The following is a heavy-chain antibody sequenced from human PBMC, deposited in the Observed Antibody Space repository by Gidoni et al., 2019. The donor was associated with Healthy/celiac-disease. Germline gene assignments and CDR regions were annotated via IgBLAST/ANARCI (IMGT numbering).Heavy chain of an antibody. V-gene: IGHV1-69*01. J-gene: IGHJ3*02. CDR3: ARAYCGGDWVEVGHCAFDI. Sequence: QVQLVQSGAEVKKPGSSVTVSCKASGGTFSSYAISWVRQAPGQGLEWMGGIIPIFGTANYAQKFQGRVTITADESTSTAYMELSSLRSEDTAVYYCARAYCGGDWVEVGHCAFDIWGQGTMVTVSS. CDR1: GGTFSSYA. CDR2: IIPIFGTA. D-gene: IGHD2-21*02.